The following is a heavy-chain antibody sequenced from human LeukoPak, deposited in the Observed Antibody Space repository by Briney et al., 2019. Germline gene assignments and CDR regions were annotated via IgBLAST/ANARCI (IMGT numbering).Heavy chain of an antibody. CDR2: MNRNGIAA. V-gene: IGHV1-8*01. Sequence: ASVKVSCKASGYPFSIYDVNWVRQAAGQGLEWLGWMNRNGIAAGYSQKFQDRVTLTMDTSTSTAYLELSSLRSEDTAVYHCARGRLSTLWGQGTPVTVSS. CDR1: GYPFSIYD. J-gene: IGHJ4*02. CDR3: ARGRLSTL. D-gene: IGHD2-2*01.